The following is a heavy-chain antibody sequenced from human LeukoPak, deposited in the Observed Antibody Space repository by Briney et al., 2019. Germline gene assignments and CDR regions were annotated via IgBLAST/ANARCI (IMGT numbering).Heavy chain of an antibody. CDR3: ARTAYRGGDCYIDY. CDR2: INPNSGGT. J-gene: IGHJ4*02. Sequence: ASVKVSCKASGYTFTGYYMHWVRQAPGQGLEWMGRINPNSGGTNYAQKFQGRVTMTRDTSISTAYMELSRLRSDDTAVYYCARTAYRGGDCYIDYWGQGTLVTVSS. D-gene: IGHD2-21*02. V-gene: IGHV1-2*06. CDR1: GYTFTGYY.